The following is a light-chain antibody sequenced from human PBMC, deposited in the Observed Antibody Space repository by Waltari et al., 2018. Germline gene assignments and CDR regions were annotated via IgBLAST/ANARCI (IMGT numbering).Light chain of an antibody. CDR1: QTITGSW. CDR2: GAS. Sequence: EVVLTQSSGTLSLSPGERVTLSCRASQTITGSWLTWYQQKPGQAPKLLIYGASTRVTGIPDRFSGSGSGTDFTLTIGRLEPEDFAVYYCQQYNGSSVTFGEGTKMEIK. V-gene: IGKV3-20*01. J-gene: IGKJ4*01. CDR3: QQYNGSSVT.